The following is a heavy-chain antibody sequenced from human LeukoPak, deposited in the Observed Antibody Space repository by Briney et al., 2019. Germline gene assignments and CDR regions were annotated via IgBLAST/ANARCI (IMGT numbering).Heavy chain of an antibody. D-gene: IGHD1-26*01. CDR2: INPSGGST. CDR3: ALDWGKWELPRYYYYYGMDV. CDR1: GYIFTNYY. Sequence: ASVKVSCKASGYIFTNYYMHWVRQAPGQGLEWVGIINPSGGSTNYAQKFQGRVTITADESTSTAYMELSSLRSEDTAVYYCALDWGKWELPRYYYYYGMDVWGQGTTVTVSS. V-gene: IGHV1-46*01. J-gene: IGHJ6*02.